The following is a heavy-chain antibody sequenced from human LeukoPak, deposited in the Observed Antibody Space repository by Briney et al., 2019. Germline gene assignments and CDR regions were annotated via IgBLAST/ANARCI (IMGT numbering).Heavy chain of an antibody. D-gene: IGHD2-2*01. CDR3: ARPPPKIGYCSSTSCSGQAFDI. CDR1: GFTFSSYG. Sequence: GGSLRLSCAASGFTFSSYGMHWVRQAPGKGLEWVAFIRYDGSNKYYADSVKGRFTISRDNSKNTLYLQMNSLRAEDTAVYYCARPPPKIGYCSSTSCSGQAFDIWGQGTMVTVSS. J-gene: IGHJ3*02. V-gene: IGHV3-30*02. CDR2: IRYDGSNK.